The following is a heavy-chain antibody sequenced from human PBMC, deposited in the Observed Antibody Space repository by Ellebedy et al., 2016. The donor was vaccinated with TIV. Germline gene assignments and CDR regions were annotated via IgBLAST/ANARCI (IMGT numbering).Heavy chain of an antibody. Sequence: MPSETLSLTCSVSGGSVTTCSFYWGWIRQSPGKGLEWIGRVHYSGRTYFNPSLKMRVSISTDTSKNHISLRLISVTAAEKAVYFCARDSSGYHFFDQWGQGTLVTVSS. V-gene: IGHV4-39*02. CDR2: VHYSGRT. CDR1: GGSVTTCSFY. D-gene: IGHD3-22*01. CDR3: ARDSSGYHFFDQ. J-gene: IGHJ4*02.